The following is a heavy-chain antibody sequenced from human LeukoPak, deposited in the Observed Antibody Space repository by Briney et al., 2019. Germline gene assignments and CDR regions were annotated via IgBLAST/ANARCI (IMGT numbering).Heavy chain of an antibody. CDR1: GFTFSSYW. V-gene: IGHV3-74*01. CDR2: INSDGSSK. D-gene: IGHD1-20*01. CDR3: ARHITRAITEDY. J-gene: IGHJ4*02. Sequence: GGSLRLSCAASGFTFSSYWMHWIRQAPGKGLVWVSRINSDGSSKNYADSVKGRFTISRDNAKNTLYLQMNSLRAEDTAVYYCARHITRAITEDYWGQGTLVTVSS.